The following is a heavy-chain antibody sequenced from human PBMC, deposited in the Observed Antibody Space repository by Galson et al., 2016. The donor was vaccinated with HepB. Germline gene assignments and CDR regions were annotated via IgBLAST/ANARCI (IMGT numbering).Heavy chain of an antibody. V-gene: IGHV1-2*02. Sequence: SVKVSCKASGYTFTGYYMHWVRQAPGQGLEWMGWIKPNSGDTNYAQKFQGRVTMTRDMSISTAYMELSRLRSDETALYYCARGHYYENRGYYYLRDYWGQGTLVTVSS. D-gene: IGHD3-22*01. CDR3: ARGHYYENRGYYYLRDY. J-gene: IGHJ4*02. CDR2: IKPNSGDT. CDR1: GYTFTGYY.